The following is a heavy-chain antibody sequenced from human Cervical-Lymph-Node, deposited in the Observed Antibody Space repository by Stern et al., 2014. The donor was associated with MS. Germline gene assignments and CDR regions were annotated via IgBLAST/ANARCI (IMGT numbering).Heavy chain of an antibody. V-gene: IGHV3-30-3*01. CDR3: ARDLSSATVVTPGGY. D-gene: IGHD4-23*01. J-gene: IGHJ4*02. CDR1: GFTFSSYA. Sequence: AHLVESGGGVVQPGRSLRLSCAASGFTFSSYAMHWVRQAPGRGLEWVAVISYYGSNKYYADSVKGRFTISRDNSKNTLYLQMNSMRAEDTAVYYCARDLSSATVVTPGGYWGQGTLVTVSS. CDR2: ISYYGSNK.